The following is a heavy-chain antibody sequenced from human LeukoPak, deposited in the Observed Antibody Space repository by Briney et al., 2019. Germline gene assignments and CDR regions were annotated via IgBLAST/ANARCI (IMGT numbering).Heavy chain of an antibody. V-gene: IGHV4-39*07. Sequence: SETLSLTCTVSGGSISSSSYYWGWIRQPPGKGLEWIGSIYYSGSTYYNPSLKSRVTISVDTSKNQFSLKLSSVTAADTAVYYCARHVLLWFGERLRFDYWGQGTLVTVSS. CDR2: IYYSGST. CDR3: ARHVLLWFGERLRFDY. D-gene: IGHD3-10*01. CDR1: GGSISSSSYY. J-gene: IGHJ4*02.